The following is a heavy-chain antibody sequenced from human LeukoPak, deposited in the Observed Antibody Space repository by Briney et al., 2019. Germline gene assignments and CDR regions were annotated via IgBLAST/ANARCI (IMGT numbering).Heavy chain of an antibody. V-gene: IGHV1-24*01. Sequence: ASVNVSCKVSGYTLTELSMHWVRQAPGKGLEWMGGFDPEDGETIYAQKFQGRVTMTEDTSTDTAYMELSSLRSEDTAVYYCATDHGNTYYYDSSGNDAFDIWGQGTMVTVSS. J-gene: IGHJ3*02. CDR1: GYTLTELS. CDR3: ATDHGNTYYYDSSGNDAFDI. CDR2: FDPEDGET. D-gene: IGHD3-22*01.